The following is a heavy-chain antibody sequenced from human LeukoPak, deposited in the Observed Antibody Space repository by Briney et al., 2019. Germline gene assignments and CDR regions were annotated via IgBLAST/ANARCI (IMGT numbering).Heavy chain of an antibody. CDR2: ISAYNGNT. J-gene: IGHJ6*02. Sequence: GASVKVSCKASGYTFTSYGISWVRQAPGQGLEWMGWISAYNGNTNYTQKPQGRVTMTTDTSTSTAYMELRSLRSDDTAVYYCARVITTGYYYYYGMDVWGQGTTVTVSS. CDR3: ARVITTGYYYYYGMDV. V-gene: IGHV1-18*01. CDR1: GYTFTSYG. D-gene: IGHD4-11*01.